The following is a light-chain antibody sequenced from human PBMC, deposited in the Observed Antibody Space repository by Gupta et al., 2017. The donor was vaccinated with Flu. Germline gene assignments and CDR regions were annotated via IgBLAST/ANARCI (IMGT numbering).Light chain of an antibody. Sequence: QLVLTPSPSASASLGASVKLTCTLSGGHSSNATAWHQQQPEKGPRYLMNLNSDGSHSKGDGSPDRFSGSSSGAERDLTISSLQSEDEADYYCQTLCTGVVVFGGGTKLTVL. CDR1: GGHSSNA. CDR2: LNSDGSH. J-gene: IGLJ2*01. CDR3: QTLCTGVVV. V-gene: IGLV4-69*01.